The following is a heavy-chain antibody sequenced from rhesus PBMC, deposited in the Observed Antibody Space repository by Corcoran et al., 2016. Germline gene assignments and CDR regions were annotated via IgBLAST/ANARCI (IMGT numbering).Heavy chain of an antibody. J-gene: IGHJ3*01. CDR1: GGSISSSNW. V-gene: IGHV4-65*01. CDR3: ARRGPPVGNDAFDF. Sequence: QVQLQESGPGLVKPSETLSLTCAVSGGSISSSNWWSWIRQPPGKVLEWIGYISGSMGTTNDNPAREGRVTIKPETYRHRCPLKRGSVTRADTAVYYGARRGPPVGNDAFDFWGQGLMVTVSS. CDR2: ISGSMGTT. D-gene: IGHD2-39*01.